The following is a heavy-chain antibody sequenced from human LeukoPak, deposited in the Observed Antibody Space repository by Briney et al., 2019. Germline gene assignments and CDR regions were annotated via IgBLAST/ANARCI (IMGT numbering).Heavy chain of an antibody. CDR1: GFTFSSYS. Sequence: GGSLRLSCAASGFTFSSYSMLWVRQAPGKGLEWVSYISSSSSTIYYADSVKGRFTISRDNAKNSMYLQMNTLRAEDTAVYYCARDRHKYNYYSGGYRSYWGQGTLVTVCS. CDR3: ARDRHKYNYYSGGYRSY. V-gene: IGHV3-48*01. D-gene: IGHD3-22*01. CDR2: ISSSSSTI. J-gene: IGHJ4*02.